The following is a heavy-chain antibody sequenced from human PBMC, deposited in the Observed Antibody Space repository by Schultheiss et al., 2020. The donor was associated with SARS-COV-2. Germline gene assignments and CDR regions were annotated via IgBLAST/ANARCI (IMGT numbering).Heavy chain of an antibody. J-gene: IGHJ4*02. CDR2: ISSGGGTT. V-gene: IGHV3-23*01. D-gene: IGHD6-13*01. CDR1: GFTFSNYE. Sequence: GGSLRLSCAASGFTFSNYEMNWVRQAPGKGLEWVSAISSGGGTTYYADSVRGRFTISRDNFKDTLYLQMNSLRAEDTAIYYCAKEIGSSNWYYFDYWGQGTLVTVSS. CDR3: AKEIGSSNWYYFDY.